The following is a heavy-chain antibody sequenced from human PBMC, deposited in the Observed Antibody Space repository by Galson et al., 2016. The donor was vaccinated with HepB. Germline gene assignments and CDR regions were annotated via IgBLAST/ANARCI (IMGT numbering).Heavy chain of an antibody. J-gene: IGHJ4*02. CDR3: ARAYSRTWLAPGGFDS. CDR2: IYYSGTT. Sequence: TLSLTCTVSGGSISSISYYWGWLRQHPGKGLEWIGYIYYSGTTYYKPSLKSRVTISMDTSKNQFSLNLTSVSAADTAIYSCARAYSRTWLAPGGFDSWGQGTLVTVSS. D-gene: IGHD2-2*01. CDR1: GGSISSISYY. V-gene: IGHV4-31*03.